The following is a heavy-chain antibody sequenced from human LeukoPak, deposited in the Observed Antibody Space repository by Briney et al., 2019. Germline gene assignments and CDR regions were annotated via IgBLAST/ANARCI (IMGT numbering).Heavy chain of an antibody. D-gene: IGHD3-22*01. J-gene: IGHJ4*02. Sequence: GASVKVSCKASGYTFTGYGISWVREAPGQGLEWMGWISGYNGNTKYAQKIQGRVTMTTDTSTSTAYMELRSLRSDDTAVYYCARDYYDSPRLLMNWGQGTLVTVSS. V-gene: IGHV1-18*01. CDR2: ISGYNGNT. CDR1: GYTFTGYG. CDR3: ARDYYDSPRLLMN.